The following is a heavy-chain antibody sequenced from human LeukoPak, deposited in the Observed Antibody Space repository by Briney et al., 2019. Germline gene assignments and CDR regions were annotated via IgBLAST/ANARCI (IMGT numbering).Heavy chain of an antibody. J-gene: IGHJ4*02. Sequence: GGSLRLSCAASGFTFSSYSMNWVRQAPGKGLEWVSSISSSSSYIYYADSVKGRFTISRDNSKNTLYLQMNSLRAEDTAVYYCAKGPRYSGSYPPDYWGQGTLVTVSS. CDR1: GFTFSSYS. V-gene: IGHV3-21*04. D-gene: IGHD1-26*01. CDR3: AKGPRYSGSYPPDY. CDR2: ISSSSSYI.